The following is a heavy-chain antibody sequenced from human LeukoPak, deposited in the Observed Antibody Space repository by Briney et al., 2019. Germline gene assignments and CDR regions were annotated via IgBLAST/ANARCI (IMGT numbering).Heavy chain of an antibody. CDR3: AHTGKEKFMVRGVHDAFDI. CDR1: GFSLSTSGVG. J-gene: IGHJ3*02. V-gene: IGHV2-5*02. Sequence: KSGPTLVNPTQTLTLTCTFSGFSLSTSGVGVGWIRQPPGKALEWLALIYWDDDKRYSPSLKSRLTITKDTSKNQVVLTMTNMDPVDTATYYCAHTGKEKFMVRGVHDAFDIWGQGTMVTVSS. D-gene: IGHD3-10*01. CDR2: IYWDDDK.